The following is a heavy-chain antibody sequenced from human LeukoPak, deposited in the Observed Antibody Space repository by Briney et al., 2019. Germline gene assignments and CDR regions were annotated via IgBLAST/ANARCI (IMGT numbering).Heavy chain of an antibody. Sequence: GGSLRLSCAASGFTFSSYAMHWVRQAPGKGLEWVAVISYDGSNKYYADSVKGRFTISRDNSKNTLYLQMNSLRAEDTAVYYCARGGYIMGGHQVNYFDYWGQGTLVTVSS. J-gene: IGHJ4*02. V-gene: IGHV3-30-3*01. D-gene: IGHD1-26*01. CDR2: ISYDGSNK. CDR1: GFTFSSYA. CDR3: ARGGYIMGGHQVNYFDY.